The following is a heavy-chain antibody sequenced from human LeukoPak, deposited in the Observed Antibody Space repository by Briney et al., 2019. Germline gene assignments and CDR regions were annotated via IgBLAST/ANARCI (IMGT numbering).Heavy chain of an antibody. Sequence: SETLSLTCAVYGGSFSGYYWSWIRQPPGKGLEWIGEINYSGSTNYNPSLKSRVTISVDTSKNQFSLKLSSVTAADTAVYYCARLVKKFGNRRGFDYWGQGTLVTVSS. CDR3: ARLVKKFGNRRGFDY. V-gene: IGHV4-34*01. J-gene: IGHJ4*02. CDR1: GGSFSGYY. CDR2: INYSGST. D-gene: IGHD3-9*01.